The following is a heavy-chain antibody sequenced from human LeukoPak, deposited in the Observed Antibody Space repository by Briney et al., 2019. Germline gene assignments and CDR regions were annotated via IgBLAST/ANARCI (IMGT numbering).Heavy chain of an antibody. J-gene: IGHJ4*02. CDR2: INGDGRTT. CDR1: GFIFSTYT. CDR3: ARGGGSYYQDY. D-gene: IGHD1-26*01. V-gene: IGHV3-64*04. Sequence: PGGSLRLSCSASGFIFSTYTMYWVRQAPGKGLEFVSVINGDGRTTYYADSVKGRFTISRDNSKNTLYLQMNSLRAEDTAVYYCARGGGSYYQDYWGQGALVTVSS.